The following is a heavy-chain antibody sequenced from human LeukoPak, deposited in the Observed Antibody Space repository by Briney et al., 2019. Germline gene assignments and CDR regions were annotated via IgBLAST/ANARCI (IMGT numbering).Heavy chain of an antibody. CDR2: ISGSGGSS. V-gene: IGHV3-23*01. Sequence: GGSLRLSCAASGFTFSNAWMSWVRQAPGKGLEWVSAISGSGGSSSYADSVRGRFTISRDNSKNTLYLQMNSLRAEDTAIYYCAKDRRYGEPTTWGVWFDPWGQGTLVTVSS. J-gene: IGHJ5*02. CDR3: AKDRRYGEPTTWGVWFDP. CDR1: GFTFSNAW. D-gene: IGHD4-17*01.